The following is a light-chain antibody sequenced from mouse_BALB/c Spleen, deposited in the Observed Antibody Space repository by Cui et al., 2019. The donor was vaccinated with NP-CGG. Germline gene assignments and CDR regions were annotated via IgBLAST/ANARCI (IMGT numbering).Light chain of an antibody. V-gene: IGLV1*01. CDR3: ALWYSNHWV. CDR2: GTN. CDR1: TGAVTNSNF. J-gene: IGLJ1*01. Sequence: QAVVTQEPALTTSPGETVTLTCRSSTGAVTNSNFANWVQEKPDHLFTGLIGGTNNRAPGVPARFSGSLIGDKAALTITGAQTEDEAIYFCALWYSNHWVFGGGTKLTVL.